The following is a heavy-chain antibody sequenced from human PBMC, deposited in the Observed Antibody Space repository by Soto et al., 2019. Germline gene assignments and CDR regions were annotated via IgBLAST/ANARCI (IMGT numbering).Heavy chain of an antibody. J-gene: IGHJ4*02. D-gene: IGHD3-9*01. CDR2: ISYDGSNK. V-gene: IGHV3-30*18. CDR3: AKDSQRYFDWLAAKYFDY. CDR1: VFTFISYG. Sequence: GWSLRLSCASSVFTFISYGMHWVRQAPGKGLEWVAVISYDGSNKYYADSVKGRFTISRDNSKNTLYLQMNSLRAEDTAVYYCAKDSQRYFDWLAAKYFDYWGQGTLVNVS.